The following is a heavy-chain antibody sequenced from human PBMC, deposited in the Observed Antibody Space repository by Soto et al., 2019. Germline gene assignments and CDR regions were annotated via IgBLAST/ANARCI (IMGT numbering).Heavy chain of an antibody. CDR1: GYTFTSYG. J-gene: IGHJ4*02. CDR2: ISAYNGNT. D-gene: IGHD2-15*01. Sequence: GASVKVSCKASGYTFTSYGISWVRQAPGQGLEWMGWISAYNGNTNYAQKLQGRVTMTTDTSTSTAYMELRSLRSDDTAVYYCARPAFGYCSGGSCYVDYWGQGTLVTSPQ. V-gene: IGHV1-18*01. CDR3: ARPAFGYCSGGSCYVDY.